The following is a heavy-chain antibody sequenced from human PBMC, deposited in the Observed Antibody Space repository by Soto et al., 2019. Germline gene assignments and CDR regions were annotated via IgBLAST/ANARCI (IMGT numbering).Heavy chain of an antibody. V-gene: IGHV1-18*01. CDR2: ISAYNGYT. Sequence: ASVKVSCKTSGYTFTNFGLSWVRQAPGQGLEWMGWISAYNGYTNYAQIFQGRVYMTTDTSTKTAYMELRSLRSDDTAMYYCARGGYYDSSGSRNYHYYGMNVWGQGTTVTVSS. CDR1: GYTFTNFG. D-gene: IGHD3-22*01. J-gene: IGHJ6*02. CDR3: ARGGYYDSSGSRNYHYYGMNV.